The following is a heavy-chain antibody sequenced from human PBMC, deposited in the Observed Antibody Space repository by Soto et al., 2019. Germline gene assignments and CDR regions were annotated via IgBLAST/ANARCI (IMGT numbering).Heavy chain of an antibody. CDR3: ARDSNTPLGIAAAGGWFDP. Sequence: GGSLRLSCAASGFTFSIYGMTWVRQAPGKGLEWVSAISGSGGSKYYADSVKGRFTISRDNSKNTLYLQMNSLRAEDTAVYYCARDSNTPLGIAAAGGWFDPWGQGTLVTVSS. J-gene: IGHJ5*02. D-gene: IGHD6-13*01. V-gene: IGHV3-23*01. CDR1: GFTFSIYG. CDR2: ISGSGGSK.